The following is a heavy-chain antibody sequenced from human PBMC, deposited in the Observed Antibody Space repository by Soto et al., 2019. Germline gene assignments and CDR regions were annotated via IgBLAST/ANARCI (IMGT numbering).Heavy chain of an antibody. CDR2: INSDGSST. CDR3: AIRASYYDSSGYFDY. J-gene: IGHJ4*02. CDR1: GFTFSSYG. Sequence: PLVFLRLSWAASGFTFSSYGVHWVSQAQGKGLVWVSRINSDGSSTSYADSVKGRFTISRDNAKNTLYLQMNSLRAEDTAVYYCAIRASYYDSSGYFDYLRKGTLVTVSP. V-gene: IGHV3-74*01. D-gene: IGHD3-22*01.